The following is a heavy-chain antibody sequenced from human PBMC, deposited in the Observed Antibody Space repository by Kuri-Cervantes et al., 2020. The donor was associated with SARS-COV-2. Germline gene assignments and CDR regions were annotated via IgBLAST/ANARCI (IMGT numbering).Heavy chain of an antibody. CDR2: IYHSGST. D-gene: IGHD6-6*01. Sequence: SETLSLTCAVSGGSISSSNWWSWVRQPPGKGLEWIGEIYHSGSTNYNSSLKSRVTISVDKSKNQFSLKLSSVTAADTAVYYCARTYSSSSLFYDYWGQGTLVTVSS. J-gene: IGHJ4*02. CDR1: GGSISSSNW. CDR3: ARTYSSSSLFYDY. V-gene: IGHV4-4*02.